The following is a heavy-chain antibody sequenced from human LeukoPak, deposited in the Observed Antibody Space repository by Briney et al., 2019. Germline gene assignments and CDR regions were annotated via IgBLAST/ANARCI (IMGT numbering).Heavy chain of an antibody. CDR2: ISIYNGIT. V-gene: IGHV1-18*01. Sequence: ASVKVSCKTSGYTFTRNGIGWVRQAPGQGLEWMGLISIYNGITTYAQKFQGRVTMTADTSTSTAYMELTTLRNDDTAVYYCARVLGNPNWFDPWGQGSLVTVSS. D-gene: IGHD1-14*01. CDR3: ARVLGNPNWFDP. J-gene: IGHJ5*02. CDR1: GYTFTRNG.